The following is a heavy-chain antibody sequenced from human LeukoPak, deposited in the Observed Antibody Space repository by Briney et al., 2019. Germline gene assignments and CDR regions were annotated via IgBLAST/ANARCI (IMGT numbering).Heavy chain of an antibody. CDR1: GFRFDDHG. J-gene: IGHJ4*02. Sequence: GGSLRLSCAASGFRFDDHGMSWVRQAPGKGLEWVSGINWNGGSTGYGDSVKGRFTISRDNAKNSLYLQMSSLRGEDTALYFCAGGDRNGWYFDYWGQGILVTVSS. D-gene: IGHD6-19*01. V-gene: IGHV3-20*04. CDR3: AGGDRNGWYFDY. CDR2: INWNGGST.